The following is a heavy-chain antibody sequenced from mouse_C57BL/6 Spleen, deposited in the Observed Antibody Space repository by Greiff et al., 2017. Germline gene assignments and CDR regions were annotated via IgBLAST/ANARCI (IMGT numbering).Heavy chain of an antibody. J-gene: IGHJ2*01. CDR2: IDPYDSET. CDR1: GYTFTSYW. V-gene: IGHV1-52*01. Sequence: QVQLQQSGAELVRPGSSVKLSCKASGYTFTSYWMHWVKQRPIQGLEWIGNIDPYDSETYYNQKFKDKATLTVDKSSSTAYMQLSSLTSADSAVFDCARLVNWAYYDDWGQSTTLTVST. D-gene: IGHD4-1*02. CDR3: ARLVNWAYYDD.